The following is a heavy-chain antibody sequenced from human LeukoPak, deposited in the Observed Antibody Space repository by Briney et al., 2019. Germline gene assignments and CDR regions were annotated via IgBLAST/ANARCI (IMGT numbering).Heavy chain of an antibody. J-gene: IGHJ4*02. CDR3: ARDHGYGLYYFDY. CDR2: IIPIFGTA. D-gene: IGHD5-18*01. CDR1: GGTFSSYA. Sequence: SVKVSCKASGGTFSSYAISWVRQAPGQGLEWMGGIIPIFGTANYAQKFQGRVTITADKSTSTAYMELSSLRSADTAVYYCARDHGYGLYYFDYWGQGTLVTVSS. V-gene: IGHV1-69*06.